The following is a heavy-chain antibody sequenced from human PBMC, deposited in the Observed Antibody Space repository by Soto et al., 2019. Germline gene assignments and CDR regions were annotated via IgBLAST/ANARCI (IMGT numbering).Heavy chain of an antibody. V-gene: IGHV4-59*12. CDR2: IYYSGST. CDR3: AREVSEGHMTYNYKYYGMDV. D-gene: IGHD2-21*01. J-gene: IGHJ6*02. Sequence: PSETLSLTCTVSGGSISSYYWSWIRQPPGKGLDWIGYIYYSGSTNYNPSLKSRVTISVDTSKNQFSLKLSSVTAADTAVYYCAREVSEGHMTYNYKYYGMDVWGQGTTVTVSS. CDR1: GGSISSYY.